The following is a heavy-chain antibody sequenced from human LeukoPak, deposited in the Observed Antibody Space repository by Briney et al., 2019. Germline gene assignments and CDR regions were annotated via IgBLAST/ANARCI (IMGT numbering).Heavy chain of an antibody. Sequence: SETLSLTCAVYGGSFSGYYWSWIRQPPGKGLEWIGEINHSGSTNYNPSLKGRVTISVDTSKNQFSLKLSSVTAADTAVYYCARGGYCGGDCYSPLGFDPWGQGTLVTVSS. V-gene: IGHV4-34*01. CDR2: INHSGST. D-gene: IGHD2-21*02. CDR1: GGSFSGYY. J-gene: IGHJ5*02. CDR3: ARGGYCGGDCYSPLGFDP.